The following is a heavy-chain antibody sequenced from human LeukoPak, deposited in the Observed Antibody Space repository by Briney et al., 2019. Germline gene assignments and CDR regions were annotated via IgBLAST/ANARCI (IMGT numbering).Heavy chain of an antibody. CDR1: GFTVSSNY. Sequence: GGSLRLSCAASGFTVSSNYMSWVRQAPGKGLEWVSVIYSGGSTYYADSVKGRFTISRDNSKNTLYPQMNSLRAEDTAVYYCARDYGDYGGPVDYWGQGTLVTVSS. J-gene: IGHJ4*02. D-gene: IGHD4-17*01. CDR2: IYSGGST. V-gene: IGHV3-53*01. CDR3: ARDYGDYGGPVDY.